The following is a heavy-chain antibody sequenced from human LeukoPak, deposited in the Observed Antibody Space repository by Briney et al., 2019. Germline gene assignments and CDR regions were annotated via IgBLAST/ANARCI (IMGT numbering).Heavy chain of an antibody. J-gene: IGHJ3*02. CDR2: VRANGEN. CDR1: GGSINAYY. Sequence: PSETLSLTCTVSGGSINAYYWSWIRQPPGKGLEWIAYVRANGENNYNPSLKSRVAISVDTANNQISLRLNFVTAADTAIYYCAREPANTAAFDIWGLGTMVTVSS. V-gene: IGHV4-4*08. CDR3: AREPANTAAFDI. D-gene: IGHD5-18*01.